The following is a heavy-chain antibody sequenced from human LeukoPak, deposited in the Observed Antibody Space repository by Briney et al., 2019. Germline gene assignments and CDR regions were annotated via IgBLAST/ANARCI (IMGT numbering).Heavy chain of an antibody. CDR3: AKETHY. CDR2: FSFNGEST. Sequence: GGSLRLSCAASGFTFSSYAMTWVRQAPGKGLEWVSSFSFNGESTYYADSAKGRFTISRDNSKNTLYLQMNSLRAEDTAVYYCAKETHYWGQGTLVTVSS. J-gene: IGHJ4*02. CDR1: GFTFSSYA. V-gene: IGHV3-23*01.